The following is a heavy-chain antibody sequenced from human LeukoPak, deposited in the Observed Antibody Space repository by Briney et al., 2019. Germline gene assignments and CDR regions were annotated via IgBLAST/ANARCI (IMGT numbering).Heavy chain of an antibody. J-gene: IGHJ4*02. V-gene: IGHV3-30*04. Sequence: PGGSLRLSCAASGFTFSSYAMHWVRQAPGKGLEWVAVISYDGSNKYYADSVKGRFTISRDNSKNTLYLQMNSLRAEDTAVYYCARTPPGYSSGLPKGEDYWGQGTLVTVSS. D-gene: IGHD6-19*01. CDR2: ISYDGSNK. CDR1: GFTFSSYA. CDR3: ARTPPGYSSGLPKGEDY.